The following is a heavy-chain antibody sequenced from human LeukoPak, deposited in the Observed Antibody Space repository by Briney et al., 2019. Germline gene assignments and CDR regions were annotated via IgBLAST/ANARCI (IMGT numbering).Heavy chain of an antibody. D-gene: IGHD6-13*01. CDR3: ARAGSMSWYDY. CDR2: IWYDGSNK. J-gene: IGHJ4*02. Sequence: PGRSLRLSCAASGFTFSSYGMHWVRQAPGKGLEWVAVIWYDGSNKYYADSVKGRFTISRDNSKSTLSLQMNGLRGEDTAVYFCARAGSMSWYDYWGQGTLVTVSS. V-gene: IGHV3-33*01. CDR1: GFTFSSYG.